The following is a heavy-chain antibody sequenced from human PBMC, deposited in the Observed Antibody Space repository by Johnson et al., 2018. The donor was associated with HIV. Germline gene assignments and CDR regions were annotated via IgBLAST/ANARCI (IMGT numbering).Heavy chain of an antibody. D-gene: IGHD3-10*01. CDR2: IRYDGSNK. J-gene: IGHJ3*02. CDR1: GFTFSRYG. V-gene: IGHV3-30*02. Sequence: QVQLVETGGGVVQPGGSLRLSCAASGFTFSRYGMHWVRQAPGKGLEWVAFIRYDGSNKYYADSVKGRLTISRDHSKNTLYLQMNSLRAEDTAVYYCAKVIARSNYYGSGSYRDPGAFDIWGQGTMVTVSS. CDR3: AKVIARSNYYGSGSYRDPGAFDI.